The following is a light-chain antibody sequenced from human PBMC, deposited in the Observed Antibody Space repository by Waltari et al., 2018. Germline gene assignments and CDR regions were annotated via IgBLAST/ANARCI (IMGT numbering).Light chain of an antibody. J-gene: IGLJ1*01. Sequence: QSVLTQPPSASATPGQRVTISCSGRNSNIGSNTVHWYQQLPGTAPKFLIYHNNQRPSGFPARFSGSKSGTSAFLAISGLQSEDEADYYCASWDDRLNGYVLGTGTKVTAL. CDR2: HNN. V-gene: IGLV1-44*01. CDR1: NSNIGSNT. CDR3: ASWDDRLNGYV.